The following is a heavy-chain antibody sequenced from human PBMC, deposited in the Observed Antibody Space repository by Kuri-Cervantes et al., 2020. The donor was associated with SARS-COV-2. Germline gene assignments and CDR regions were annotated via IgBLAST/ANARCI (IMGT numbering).Heavy chain of an antibody. J-gene: IGHJ3*02. D-gene: IGHD3-22*01. CDR1: GFTFSSYS. V-gene: IGHV3-21*01. Sequence: GESLKSSCAASGFTFSSYSMNWVRQAPGKGLEWVSSISSSSYIYYADSVKGRFTISRDNAKNSLYLQMNSLRAEDTAVYYCARSRAMIVAQADAFDIWGQGTMVTVSS. CDR3: ARSRAMIVAQADAFDI. CDR2: ISSSSYI.